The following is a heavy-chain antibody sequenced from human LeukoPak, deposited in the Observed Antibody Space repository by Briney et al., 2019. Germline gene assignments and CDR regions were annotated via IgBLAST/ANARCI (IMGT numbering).Heavy chain of an antibody. J-gene: IGHJ4*02. CDR3: ARDPSYYYYSSGRKFDY. CDR1: GFTFNIYE. CDR2: ISSSSSYI. V-gene: IGHV3-21*01. D-gene: IGHD3-22*01. Sequence: PGGSLRLSCAASGFTFNIYEFNWVRQAPGKGLEWVSSISSSSSYIYYADSVKGRFTISRDNAKNSLYLQMNSLRAEDTAVYYCARDPSYYYYSSGRKFDYWGQGTLVTVSS.